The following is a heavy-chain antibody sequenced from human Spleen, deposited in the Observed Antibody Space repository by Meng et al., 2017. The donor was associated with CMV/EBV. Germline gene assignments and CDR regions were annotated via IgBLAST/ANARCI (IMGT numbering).Heavy chain of an antibody. V-gene: IGHV3-11*01. Sequence: GESLKISCSASGFTFSDYYLSWIRQAPGKGLEWGSYISSSGSTICYADSVKGRFTISRDNAKNSLYLQMNSLRAEDTAVYYCASTDSGSQPDYWGQGTLVTVSS. CDR1: GFTFSDYY. J-gene: IGHJ4*02. CDR3: ASTDSGSQPDY. CDR2: ISSSGSTI. D-gene: IGHD1-26*01.